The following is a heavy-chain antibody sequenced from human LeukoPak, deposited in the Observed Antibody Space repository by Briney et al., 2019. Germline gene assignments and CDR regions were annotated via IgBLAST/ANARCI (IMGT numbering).Heavy chain of an antibody. CDR3: AELGITMIGGV. V-gene: IGHV3-48*04. D-gene: IGHD3-10*02. CDR1: GFTFSSYW. CDR2: ISSSGSTI. Sequence: GGSLRLSCAASGFTFSSYWMNWVRQAPGKGLEWVSYISSSGSTIYYADSVKDRFTISRDNAKNSLYLQMNSLRAEDTAVYYCAELGITMIGGVWGKGTTVTISS. J-gene: IGHJ6*04.